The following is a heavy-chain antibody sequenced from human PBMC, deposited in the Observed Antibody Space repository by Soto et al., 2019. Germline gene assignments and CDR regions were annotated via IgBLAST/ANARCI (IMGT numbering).Heavy chain of an antibody. J-gene: IGHJ4*02. Sequence: PSETLSLTCAVYGGSFSGYYWSWISQPSWKELEWIGEINHSGSTNYNPSLKSRVTISVDTSKNQFSLKLSSVTAADTAVYYCARAGNPDFWSGYYLPKFDYWGQRTLVTVSA. D-gene: IGHD3-3*01. CDR3: ARAGNPDFWSGYYLPKFDY. CDR1: GGSFSGYY. V-gene: IGHV4-34*01. CDR2: INHSGST.